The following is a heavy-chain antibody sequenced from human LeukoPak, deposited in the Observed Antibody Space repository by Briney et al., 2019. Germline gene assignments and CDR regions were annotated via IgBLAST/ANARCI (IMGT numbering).Heavy chain of an antibody. CDR3: ARARTNYYDSSGYYHFDY. Sequence: SVKVSCKASGGTFSSYAISWVRQAPGQGLEWMGGIIPIFGTANYAQKFQGRVTITADESTSTAYMELSSLRSEDTAVYYCARARTNYYDSSGYYHFDYWGQGTLVTVSS. J-gene: IGHJ4*02. V-gene: IGHV1-69*01. D-gene: IGHD3-22*01. CDR2: IIPIFGTA. CDR1: GGTFSSYA.